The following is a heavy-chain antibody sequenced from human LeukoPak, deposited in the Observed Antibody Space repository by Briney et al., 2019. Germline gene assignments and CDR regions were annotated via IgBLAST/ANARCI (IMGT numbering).Heavy chain of an antibody. Sequence: GGSLRLSCAASGFTFNTYWMSWVRQAPGKGLEWVANIKQDGSEKYYVDSVKGRFTISRDNAKNSLYLQMNSLRAEDTAVYYCATSPALWFGELFDAFDIWGQGTMVTVSS. CDR2: IKQDGSEK. J-gene: IGHJ3*02. CDR1: GFTFNTYW. V-gene: IGHV3-7*01. D-gene: IGHD3-10*01. CDR3: ATSPALWFGELFDAFDI.